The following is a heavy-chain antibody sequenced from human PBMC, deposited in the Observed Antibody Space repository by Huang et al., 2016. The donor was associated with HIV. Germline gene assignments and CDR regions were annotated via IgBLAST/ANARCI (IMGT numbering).Heavy chain of an antibody. D-gene: IGHD2-15*01. V-gene: IGHV1-8*01. CDR1: GYTFSNYD. CDR2: RNPNRGNT. J-gene: IGHJ4*02. CDR3: ATLPPVNYGRSGGRVRDY. Sequence: QVQLVQSGAEVKKPGASVKVSCKASGYTFSNYDINWVRQAPGQGLEWKGWRNPNRGNTGYARKFQGRVTMTRSTSISTAYMELSRLRFEDTAVYYCATLPPVNYGRSGGRVRDYWGQGSLVTVSS.